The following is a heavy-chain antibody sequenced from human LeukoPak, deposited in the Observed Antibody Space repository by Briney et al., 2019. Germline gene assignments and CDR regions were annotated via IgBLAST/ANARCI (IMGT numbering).Heavy chain of an antibody. CDR2: IWYDGSNK. CDR3: ARSAPGYCSSTSCYHTLGYFQH. D-gene: IGHD2-2*03. V-gene: IGHV3-33*01. J-gene: IGHJ1*01. CDR1: GFTFSSYG. Sequence: GRSLRLSCAASGFTFSSYGMHWVRQAPGKGLEWAAVIWYDGSNKYYADSVKGRFTISRDNSKNTLYLQMNSLRAEDTAVYYCARSAPGYCSSTSCYHTLGYFQHWGQGTLVTVSS.